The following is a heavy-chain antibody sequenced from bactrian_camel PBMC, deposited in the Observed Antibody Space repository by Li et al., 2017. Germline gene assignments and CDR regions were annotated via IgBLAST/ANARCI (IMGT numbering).Heavy chain of an antibody. CDR2: LAADGST. CDR1: GNIVGEVC. D-gene: IGHD2*01. Sequence: HVQLVESGGGSVQAGGSLRLSCVVSGNIVGEVCMGWFRQSPGEEREGIATLAADGSTTYADSVKGRFTISKDNAKNTLYLQMNSLKPEDTAMYYCAARGPYCYTKLSVADFTYWGQGTQVTVS. V-gene: IGHV3S53*01. J-gene: IGHJ6*01. CDR3: AARGPYCYTKLSVADFTY.